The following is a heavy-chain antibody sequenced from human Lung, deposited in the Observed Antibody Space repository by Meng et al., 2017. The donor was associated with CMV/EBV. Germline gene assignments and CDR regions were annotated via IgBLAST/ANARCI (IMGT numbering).Heavy chain of an antibody. CDR1: GFTFEDYA. CDR3: ATRPDYGGRGYFDF. Sequence: SLRLXCAASGFTFEDYAMHWVRQAPGKGLEGVAGISWNGSRIGFADSVKGRFTISRDNAKNSLSLEMNSLRVEDTAFYYCATRPDYGGRGYFDFWGRGAXVTVSS. V-gene: IGHV3-9*01. J-gene: IGHJ4*02. CDR2: ISWNGSRI. D-gene: IGHD4-23*01.